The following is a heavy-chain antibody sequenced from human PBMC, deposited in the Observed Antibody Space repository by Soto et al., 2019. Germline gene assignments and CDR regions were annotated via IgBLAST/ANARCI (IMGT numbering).Heavy chain of an antibody. Sequence: ASVKVSCKASGYTFTGYYMHWVRQAPVQGLEWMGWINPNSRGTNYAQKFQGRVTMTRDTSISTAYMEMSRLRSDDTAVYYCAGVYVPAWYMAAAGIEQNDAFDIWGQGTMVTVSS. J-gene: IGHJ3*02. CDR1: GYTFTGYY. CDR3: AGVYVPAWYMAAAGIEQNDAFDI. D-gene: IGHD6-13*01. CDR2: INPNSRGT. V-gene: IGHV1-2*02.